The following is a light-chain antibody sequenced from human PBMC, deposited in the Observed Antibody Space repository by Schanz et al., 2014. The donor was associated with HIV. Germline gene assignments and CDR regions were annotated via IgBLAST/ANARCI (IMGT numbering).Light chain of an antibody. Sequence: QSALTQSASVSGSPGQSITISCTGTSSDVGAYNYVSWYQQHPGKAPKLMIYDVSNRPSGVSSRFSGSKSGNTASLTISGLQAEDEADYYCCSYTTTSTYVFGAGTKLTVL. CDR3: CSYTTTSTYV. V-gene: IGLV2-14*03. CDR1: SSDVGAYNY. J-gene: IGLJ1*01. CDR2: DVS.